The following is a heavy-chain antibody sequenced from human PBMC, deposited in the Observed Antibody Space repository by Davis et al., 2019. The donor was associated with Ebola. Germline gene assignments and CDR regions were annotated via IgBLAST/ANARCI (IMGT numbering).Heavy chain of an antibody. J-gene: IGHJ3*02. V-gene: IGHV1-18*01. Sequence: ASVKVSCKASGYTFTSYGISWVRQAPGQGLEWMGWNSAYNGNTNYAQKLQGRVTMTTDTSTSTAYMELRSLRSDDTAVYYCAKAGDIVVVVAAAFDIWGQGTMVTVSS. CDR2: NSAYNGNT. D-gene: IGHD2-15*01. CDR1: GYTFTSYG. CDR3: AKAGDIVVVVAAAFDI.